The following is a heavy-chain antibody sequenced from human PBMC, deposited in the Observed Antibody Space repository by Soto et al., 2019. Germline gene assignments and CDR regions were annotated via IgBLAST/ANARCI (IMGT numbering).Heavy chain of an antibody. J-gene: IGHJ4*02. Sequence: QVQLVESGGGVVQPGRSLRLSCAASGFTFSSYGMHWVRQAPGKGLEGVAVIWYDGSNKYYADAVKGRFTISRDNSKNTLYLQMNSLRAEDTAVYYCARDYYDSSGYYYAPADYWGQGTLVTVSS. CDR3: ARDYYDSSGYYYAPADY. D-gene: IGHD3-22*01. CDR2: IWYDGSNK. V-gene: IGHV3-33*01. CDR1: GFTFSSYG.